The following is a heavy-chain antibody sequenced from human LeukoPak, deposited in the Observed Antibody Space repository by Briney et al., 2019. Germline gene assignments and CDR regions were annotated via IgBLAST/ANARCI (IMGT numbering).Heavy chain of an antibody. CDR3: ARDLGQYYDTSDNWFDP. J-gene: IGHJ5*02. Sequence: GGSLRLSCAASGFPFSSYAMSWVRQAPGKGLEWVSSIISSGGVTYYADSVKGRFTISRDNAKNTLNLQMNSLRAEDTAVYYCARDLGQYYDTSDNWFDPWGQGTLVTVSS. V-gene: IGHV3-23*01. CDR2: IISSGGVT. D-gene: IGHD3-22*01. CDR1: GFPFSSYA.